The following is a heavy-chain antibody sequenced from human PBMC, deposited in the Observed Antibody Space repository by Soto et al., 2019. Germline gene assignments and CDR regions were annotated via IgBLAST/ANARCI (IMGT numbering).Heavy chain of an antibody. CDR2: INHSGSN. V-gene: IGHV4-34*01. J-gene: IGHJ3*02. D-gene: IGHD2-2*01. CDR3: ARGGIVVVPAGAAFDI. Sequence: QVQLQQWGAGLLKPSETLSLTCAVYGGSFSGYYWSWIRQPPGKGLEWIGEINHSGSNNYNPSLKSRVTISVDTSKNQFSLKLSSVTAADTAVYYCARGGIVVVPAGAAFDIWAKGQWSPSLQ. CDR1: GGSFSGYY.